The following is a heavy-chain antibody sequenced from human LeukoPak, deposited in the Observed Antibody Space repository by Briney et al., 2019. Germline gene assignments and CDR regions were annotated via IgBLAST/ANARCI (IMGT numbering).Heavy chain of an antibody. CDR1: GFTFSNYW. V-gene: IGHV3-7*01. CDR2: IKQDGSEK. J-gene: IGHJ4*02. CDR3: ARALYDSSGYYFDY. D-gene: IGHD3-22*01. Sequence: GGSLRPSCAASGFTFSNYWMSWVRQAPGKGLEWVANIKQDGSEKYYVDSVKGRFTISRDNAKNSLYLQMNSLRAEDTAVYYCARALYDSSGYYFDYWGQGTLVTVSS.